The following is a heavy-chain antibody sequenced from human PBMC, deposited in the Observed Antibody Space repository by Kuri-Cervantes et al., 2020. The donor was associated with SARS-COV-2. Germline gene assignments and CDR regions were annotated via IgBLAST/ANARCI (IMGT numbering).Heavy chain of an antibody. CDR1: GFTFSYYY. CDR3: ARSFRDAFDI. CDR2: ISSSSSYT. V-gene: IGHV3-11*03. J-gene: IGHJ3*02. Sequence: GESLKIPCAASGFTFSYYYMSWNRQAPGKGLEWVSYISSSSSYTNYADSVKGRFTISRDNAKNSLYLQINSLRAEDTAVYYCARSFRDAFDIWGQGTMVTVSS.